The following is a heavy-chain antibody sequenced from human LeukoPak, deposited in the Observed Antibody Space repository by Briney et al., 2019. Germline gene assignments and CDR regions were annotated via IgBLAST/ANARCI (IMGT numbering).Heavy chain of an antibody. CDR2: ISSSSSYI. CDR3: ARLYSSSWSRNFDY. CDR1: GFTFSSYS. V-gene: IGHV3-21*01. D-gene: IGHD6-13*01. J-gene: IGHJ4*02. Sequence: GGSLRLSCAASGFTFSSYSMNWVRQAPGKGLEWVSSISSSSSYIYYADSVKGRFTISRDNAKNSLYLQMNSLRAEDTAVYYCARLYSSSWSRNFDYWGQGTLVTVSS.